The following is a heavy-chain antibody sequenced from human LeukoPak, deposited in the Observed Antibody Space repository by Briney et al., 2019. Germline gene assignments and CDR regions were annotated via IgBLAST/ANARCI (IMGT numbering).Heavy chain of an antibody. D-gene: IGHD3-22*01. CDR3: AFSHYYDSSGYYYLDNWFDP. CDR1: GGTFSSYA. CDR2: IIPIFGTA. J-gene: IGHJ5*02. V-gene: IGHV1-69*06. Sequence: SVKVSCKASGGTFSSYAISWVRQAPGQGLEWMGGIIPIFGTANYAQKFQGRVTITADKSTSTAYMELSSLRSEDTAVYYCAFSHYYDSSGYYYLDNWFDPWGQGTLVTVSS.